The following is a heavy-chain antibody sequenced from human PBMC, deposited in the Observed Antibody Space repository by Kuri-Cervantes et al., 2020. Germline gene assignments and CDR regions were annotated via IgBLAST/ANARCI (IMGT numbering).Heavy chain of an antibody. D-gene: IGHD4/OR15-4a*01. CDR3: ARGEGGAIIAFDI. CDR1: GYSFTSYW. V-gene: IGHV5-51*01. Sequence: GGSLRPSCKGSGYSFTSYWIGWVRQMPGKGLEWMGIIYPGDSDTRYSPSFQGQVTISADKSISTAYLQWSSLKASDTAMYYCARGEGGAIIAFDIWGQGTMVTVSS. CDR2: IYPGDSDT. J-gene: IGHJ3*02.